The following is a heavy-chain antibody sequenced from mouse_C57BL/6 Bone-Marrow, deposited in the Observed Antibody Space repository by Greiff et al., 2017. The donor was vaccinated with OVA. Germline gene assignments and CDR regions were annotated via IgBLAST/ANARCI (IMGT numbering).Heavy chain of an antibody. CDR3: AGLWPFAY. V-gene: IGHV1-19*01. CDR1: GYTFTDYY. CDR2: INPYNGGT. J-gene: IGHJ3*01. D-gene: IGHD1-1*02. Sequence: DVKLQESGPVLVKPGASVKMSCKASGYTFTDYYMNWVKQSHGKSLEWIGVINPYNGGTSYNQKFKGKATLTVDKSSSTAYMALNSLTSEDSAVYYCAGLWPFAYWGQGTLVTVSA.